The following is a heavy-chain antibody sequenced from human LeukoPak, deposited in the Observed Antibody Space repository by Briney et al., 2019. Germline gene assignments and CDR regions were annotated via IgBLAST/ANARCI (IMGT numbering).Heavy chain of an antibody. V-gene: IGHV4-39*07. CDR2: IYYSGST. D-gene: IGHD6-13*01. CDR1: GGSISSSSYY. Sequence: PSETLSLTCTVSGGSISSSSYYWGWIRQPPGKGLEWIGSIYYSGSTYYNPSLKSRVTISVDTSKNQFSLKLSSVTAADTAVYYCARDRRSYSSPYCFDYWGQGTLVTVSS. CDR3: ARDRRSYSSPYCFDY. J-gene: IGHJ4*02.